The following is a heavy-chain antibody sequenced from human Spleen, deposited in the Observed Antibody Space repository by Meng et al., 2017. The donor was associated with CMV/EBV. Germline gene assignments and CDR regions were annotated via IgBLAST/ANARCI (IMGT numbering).Heavy chain of an antibody. D-gene: IGHD1-26*01. J-gene: IGHJ5*02. Sequence: GGSFSGYYWSWIRQPPGKGLEWIGEITHSGSTNYHPSLKSRVTISVDTSKNQFSLKLSSVTAADTAVYYCASTGELLVEGGHNWFDPWGQGTLVTVSS. CDR2: ITHSGST. CDR1: GGSFSGYY. V-gene: IGHV4-34*01. CDR3: ASTGELLVEGGHNWFDP.